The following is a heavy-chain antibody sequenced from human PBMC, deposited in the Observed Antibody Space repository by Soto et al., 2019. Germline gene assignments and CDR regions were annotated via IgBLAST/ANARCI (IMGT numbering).Heavy chain of an antibody. CDR3: ARHQVSGVWEIDL. CDR1: GFTFTTSA. D-gene: IGHD1-26*01. J-gene: IGHJ5*02. V-gene: IGHV3-30-3*01. Sequence: GGSLRLFCAASGFTFTTSAMHWVRQAPGKGLEWVAVISYDGGNKYYGDSVKGRFTISRDNSKSTLYLQMNSLRAGDTAVYYCARHQVSGVWEIDLWGQGTLVTVSS. CDR2: ISYDGGNK.